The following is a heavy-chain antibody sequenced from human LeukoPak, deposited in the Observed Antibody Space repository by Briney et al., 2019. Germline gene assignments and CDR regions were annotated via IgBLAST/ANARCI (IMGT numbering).Heavy chain of an antibody. CDR1: GVSISSSSDY. V-gene: IGHV4-39*01. Sequence: SETLSLTCSVSGVSISSSSDYWGWVRQPPGKGLEWIGSIYHSETTYYNPSLKSRVIISVDTSKDQFSLKLNSVTAADTAVYYCGRPNPDSSGYYGSFDPWGQGILVTVSS. J-gene: IGHJ5*02. D-gene: IGHD3-22*01. CDR3: GRPNPDSSGYYGSFDP. CDR2: IYHSETT.